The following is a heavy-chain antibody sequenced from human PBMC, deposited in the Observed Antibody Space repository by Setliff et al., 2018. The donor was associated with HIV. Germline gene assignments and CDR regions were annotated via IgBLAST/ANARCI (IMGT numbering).Heavy chain of an antibody. D-gene: IGHD5-12*01. Sequence: PSETLSLTCTVSGDSISSGGYYWSWIRQLPGKGLEWIGYIYYSGATYYNPSLKNRVTISLDTSKSQFPLKLTSVTAADTALYYCASGRGAKGGYDYFGSWGQGTLVTVSS. V-gene: IGHV4-31*03. CDR3: ASGRGAKGGYDYFGS. CDR1: GDSISSGGYY. CDR2: IYYSGAT. J-gene: IGHJ4*02.